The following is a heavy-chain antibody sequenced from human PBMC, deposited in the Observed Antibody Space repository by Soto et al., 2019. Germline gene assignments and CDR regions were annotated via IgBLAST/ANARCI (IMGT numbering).Heavy chain of an antibody. V-gene: IGHV4-39*01. D-gene: IGHD6-6*01. Sequence: QLQLQESGPGLVKPSETLSLTCTVSGGSISSSSYYWGWIRQPPGKGLEWIGSIYYSGSTYYNPSLKSRVTISVDTSKNQFSLKLSSVTAADTAVYYCARHGHSIAARQYYYYYYMDVWGKGTTVTVSS. CDR2: IYYSGST. CDR3: ARHGHSIAARQYYYYYYMDV. CDR1: GGSISSSSYY. J-gene: IGHJ6*03.